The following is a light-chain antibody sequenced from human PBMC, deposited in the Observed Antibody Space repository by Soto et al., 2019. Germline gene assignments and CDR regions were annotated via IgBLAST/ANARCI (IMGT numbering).Light chain of an antibody. CDR1: QSVSSSY. CDR2: GAS. J-gene: IGKJ1*01. V-gene: IGKV3-20*01. CDR3: QQYGSSPWT. Sequence: EILLTQSPGTLSFSPGERATLSSRASQSVSSSYLAWYQQKPGQAPRLLIYGASSRATGIPDRFSGSGSGTDFTLTISRLEPEDFAVYYCQQYGSSPWTFGQGTKVDIK.